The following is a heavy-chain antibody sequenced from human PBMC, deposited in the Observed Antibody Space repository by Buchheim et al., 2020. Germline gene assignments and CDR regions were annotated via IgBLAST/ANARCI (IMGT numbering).Heavy chain of an antibody. CDR2: MNPNSGNT. D-gene: IGHD2-2*01. V-gene: IGHV1-8*01. Sequence: QVQLVQSGAEVKKPGASVKVSCKASGYTFTSYDINWVRQATGQGLEWMGWMNPNSGNTGYAQKFQGRVTMTRNTPISTAYMELSSLRSEDTAVYYCARGLRVVVVPAARVHYYYMDVWGKGTT. CDR3: ARGLRVVVVPAARVHYYYMDV. CDR1: GYTFTSYD. J-gene: IGHJ6*03.